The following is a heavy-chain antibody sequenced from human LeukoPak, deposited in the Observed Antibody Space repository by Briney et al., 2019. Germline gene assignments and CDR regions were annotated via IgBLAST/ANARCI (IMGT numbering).Heavy chain of an antibody. CDR2: ISGSGGST. CDR1: GFTFSSYA. CDR3: ANHGNWNPGTKFDY. J-gene: IGHJ4*02. Sequence: GGSLRLSCAASGFTFSSYAMSWVRQAPGMGLEWVSAISGSGGSTYYADSVKGRFTISRDNSKNTLYLQMNSLRAEDTAVYYCANHGNWNPGTKFDYWGQGTLVTVSS. V-gene: IGHV3-23*01. D-gene: IGHD1-1*01.